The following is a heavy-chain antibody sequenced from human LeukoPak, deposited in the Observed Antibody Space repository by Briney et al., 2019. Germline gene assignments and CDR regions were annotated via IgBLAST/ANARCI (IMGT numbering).Heavy chain of an antibody. CDR2: INPSGGST. V-gene: IGHV1-46*01. Sequence: ASVKVSCKASGYTFTSYYMHWVRQAPGQGLEWMGIINPSGGSTSYAQKFQGRVTMTRDTSTSTVYMELSSLRSEDTAVYYCASRGYCSSTSCYHFDYWGQGTLVTVSS. J-gene: IGHJ4*02. D-gene: IGHD2-2*01. CDR1: GYTFTSYY. CDR3: ASRGYCSSTSCYHFDY.